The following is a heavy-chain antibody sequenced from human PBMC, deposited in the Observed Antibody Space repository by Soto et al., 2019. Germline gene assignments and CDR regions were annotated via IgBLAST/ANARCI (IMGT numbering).Heavy chain of an antibody. Sequence: SETLSLTCAVYGGSFSGYYWSWIRQPPGKGLEWIGEINHSGSTNYNPSLKSRVTISVDTSKNQFSLKLSSVTAADTAVYYCARGRRIKTFGVVIAPGGMDVWGQGTTVTVSS. CDR1: GGSFSGYY. CDR3: ARGRRIKTFGVVIAPGGMDV. CDR2: INHSGST. J-gene: IGHJ6*02. D-gene: IGHD3-3*01. V-gene: IGHV4-34*01.